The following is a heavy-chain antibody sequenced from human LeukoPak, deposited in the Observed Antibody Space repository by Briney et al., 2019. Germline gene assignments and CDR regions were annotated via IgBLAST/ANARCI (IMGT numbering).Heavy chain of an antibody. V-gene: IGHV3-33*01. J-gene: IGHJ4*02. CDR2: IWYDGSNK. CDR1: GFTFSSYG. D-gene: IGHD2-2*01. Sequence: GRSLRLSCAASGFTFSSYGMHWVRQAPGKGLEWVAVIWYDGSNKYYADSVKGRFTISRDNSKNTLYLQMNSLRAEDTAVYYCARDGSVDCSSTSCPSGCYYWGQGTLVTVSS. CDR3: ARDGSVDCSSTSCPSGCYY.